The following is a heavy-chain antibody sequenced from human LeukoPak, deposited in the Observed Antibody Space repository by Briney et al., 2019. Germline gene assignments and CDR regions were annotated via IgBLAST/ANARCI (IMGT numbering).Heavy chain of an antibody. CDR1: GFTFSDYY. J-gene: IGHJ4*02. Sequence: GGSLRLSCAASGFTFSDYYMSWIRQAPGKGLEWVSYISSSGSTIYYADSVKGRFTISRDNAKNSLCLQMNSLRAEDTAVYYCARIIAAAGARYFDYWGQGTLVTVSS. CDR2: ISSSGSTI. V-gene: IGHV3-11*01. CDR3: ARIIAAAGARYFDY. D-gene: IGHD6-13*01.